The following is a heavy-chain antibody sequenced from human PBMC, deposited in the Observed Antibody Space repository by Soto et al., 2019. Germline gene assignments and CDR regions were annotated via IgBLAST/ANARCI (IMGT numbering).Heavy chain of an antibody. V-gene: IGHV2-5*01. D-gene: IGHD6-13*01. CDR1: GFSLSTSGRT. Sequence: QITLKESGPTLVKTTETLTLTCNVSGFSLSTSGRTLGWIRQPPGKAPEWLALGGQYSPSLQSRVTFTKDTSKNQVVLTLTDMDPADTATYYCTLRQDSSRGPIYWGQGILVTVSS. CDR2: GG. CDR3: TLRQDSSRGPIY. J-gene: IGHJ4*02.